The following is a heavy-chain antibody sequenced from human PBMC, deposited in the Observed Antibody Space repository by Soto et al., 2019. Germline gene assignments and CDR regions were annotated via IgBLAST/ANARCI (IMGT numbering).Heavy chain of an antibody. CDR1: GGTFSSYA. J-gene: IGHJ6*02. CDR2: IIPIFGTA. Sequence: QVQLVQSGAEVKKPGSSVKVSCKASGGTFSSYAISWVRQAPGQGLEWMGGIIPIFGTANYAQKFQGRVTITADESTSTAYMERSSLRSEDTAVYYCARRLRFGDYYYYGMDVWGQGTTVTVSS. CDR3: ARRLRFGDYYYYGMDV. V-gene: IGHV1-69*01. D-gene: IGHD3-16*01.